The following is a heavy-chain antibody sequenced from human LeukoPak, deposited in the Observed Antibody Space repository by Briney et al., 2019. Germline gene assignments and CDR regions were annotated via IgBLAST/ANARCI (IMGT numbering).Heavy chain of an antibody. CDR3: ARSADYDILTGFYYFDY. D-gene: IGHD3-9*01. Sequence: SETLSLTCTVSGGSISSYYWSWIRQPAGKGLEWIGRIYTSGSTNYNPSLKSRVTMSVDTSKNQFSLELSSVTAADTAVYYCARSADYDILTGFYYFDYWGQGTLVTVSS. CDR2: IYTSGST. V-gene: IGHV4-4*07. J-gene: IGHJ4*02. CDR1: GGSISSYY.